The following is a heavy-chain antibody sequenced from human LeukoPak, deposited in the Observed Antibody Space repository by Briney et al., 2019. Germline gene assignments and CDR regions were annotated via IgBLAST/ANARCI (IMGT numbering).Heavy chain of an antibody. CDR1: GYTFTSYA. J-gene: IGHJ4*02. Sequence: ASVKVSCKASGYTFTSYAMHWVRQAPGQRLEWMGWINAGNGNTKYSQKFQGRVTITRDTSASTAYMELSSLRSEDTAVYYCARDRVWALGEYTFDYWGQGTLVTVSS. V-gene: IGHV1-3*01. CDR2: INAGNGNT. D-gene: IGHD1-26*01. CDR3: ARDRVWALGEYTFDY.